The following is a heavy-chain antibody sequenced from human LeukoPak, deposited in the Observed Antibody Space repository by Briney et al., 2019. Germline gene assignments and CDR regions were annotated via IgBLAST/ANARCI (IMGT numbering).Heavy chain of an antibody. CDR3: ARVGGAAAGGSFPDP. CDR2: ISSSSSTI. J-gene: IGHJ5*02. Sequence: GGSLRLSCAASGFTFSSYSMNWVRQAPGKGLEWVSYISSSSSTIYYADSVKGRFTISRDNAKNSLYLQMNSLRAEDTAVYYCARVGGAAAGGSFPDPWGQGTLVTVSS. CDR1: GFTFSSYS. V-gene: IGHV3-48*01. D-gene: IGHD6-13*01.